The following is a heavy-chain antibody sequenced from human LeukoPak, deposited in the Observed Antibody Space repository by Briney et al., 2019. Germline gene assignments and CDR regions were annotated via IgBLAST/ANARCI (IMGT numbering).Heavy chain of an antibody. CDR2: ISSGGTYE. CDR3: ARDSTYYYDSGSSGPHCFDN. Sequence: GGSLRISCAASGFTFSNYAMHWVRQAPGKGLEWVSLISSGGTYEYYADSVKGRFTISRDNSKNTLYLQLNSLRAEDTAVYYCARDSTYYYDSGSSGPHCFDNWGQGTLVTVSS. D-gene: IGHD3-10*01. V-gene: IGHV3-30*01. CDR1: GFTFSNYA. J-gene: IGHJ4*02.